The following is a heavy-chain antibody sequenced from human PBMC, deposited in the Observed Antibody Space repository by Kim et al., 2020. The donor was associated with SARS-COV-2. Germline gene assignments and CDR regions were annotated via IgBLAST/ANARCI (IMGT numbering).Heavy chain of an antibody. D-gene: IGHD2-15*01. CDR1: GFTFSSYG. Sequence: GGSLRLSCAASGFTFSSYGMHWVRQAPGKGLEWVAVISYDGSNKYYADSVKGRFTISRDNSKNTLYLQMNSLRAEDTAVYYCARDRYCSGGSCYSTLIRDYWGQGTLVTVSS. J-gene: IGHJ4*02. V-gene: IGHV3-33*05. CDR3: ARDRYCSGGSCYSTLIRDY. CDR2: ISYDGSNK.